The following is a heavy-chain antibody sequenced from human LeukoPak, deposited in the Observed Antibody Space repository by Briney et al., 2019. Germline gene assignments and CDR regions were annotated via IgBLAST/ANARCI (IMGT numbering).Heavy chain of an antibody. CDR1: GLTFSNYA. Sequence: GGSLRLSCAASGLTFSNYAMNWVRQAPGKGLEWVAVISYDGSNKYYADSVKGRFTISRDNSKNTLYLQMYSLRAEDTAVYYCARASYCGGDCYSSGFDYWGQGTLVTVSS. CDR3: ARASYCGGDCYSSGFDY. J-gene: IGHJ4*02. CDR2: ISYDGSNK. V-gene: IGHV3-30*04. D-gene: IGHD2-21*02.